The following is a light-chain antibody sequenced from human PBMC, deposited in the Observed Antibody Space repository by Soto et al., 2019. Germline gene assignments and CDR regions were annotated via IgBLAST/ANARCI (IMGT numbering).Light chain of an antibody. Sequence: QSVLTQPASVSGSPGQSITISCAGTRSDVGNYNLVSWYQQHPGKAPKLMIFEVNKRPSGVSDRFSGSKSGNTASLTISGLQAEGEADYYCCSFAGSDTGAFGGGTKLTVL. CDR1: RSDVGNYNL. V-gene: IGLV2-23*02. CDR3: CSFAGSDTGA. CDR2: EVN. J-gene: IGLJ3*02.